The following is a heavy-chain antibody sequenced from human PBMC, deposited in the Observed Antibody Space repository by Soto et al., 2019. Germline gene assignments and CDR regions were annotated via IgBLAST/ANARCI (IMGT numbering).Heavy chain of an antibody. D-gene: IGHD3-10*01. V-gene: IGHV1-69*01. J-gene: IGHJ6*02. CDR3: AAELGFGKLSVV. CDR2: IIPLFGTT. Sequence: QVQVVQSGVEVRRPGSSVKVSCKASGDTFKNCVISWVRQAPGQGLEWMGGIIPLFGTTDFAQSVQGRLTITTDESTTTAYLELSRLRSEDTATYYCAAELGFGKLSVVWGQGTTVIVSS. CDR1: GDTFKNCV.